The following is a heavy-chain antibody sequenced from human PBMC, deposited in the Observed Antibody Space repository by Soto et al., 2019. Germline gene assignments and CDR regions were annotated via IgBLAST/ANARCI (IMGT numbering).Heavy chain of an antibody. CDR2: IYYSGST. D-gene: IGHD4-17*01. CDR1: GGSISSYY. CDR3: ASCYGDYGYYYMDV. Sequence: SETLSLTCTVSGGSISSYYWSWIRQPPGKGLEWIGYIYYSGSTNYNPSLKSRVTISVDTSKNQFSLKLSSVTAADTAVYYCASCYGDYGYYYMDVWGKGTTVTVSS. J-gene: IGHJ6*03. V-gene: IGHV4-59*01.